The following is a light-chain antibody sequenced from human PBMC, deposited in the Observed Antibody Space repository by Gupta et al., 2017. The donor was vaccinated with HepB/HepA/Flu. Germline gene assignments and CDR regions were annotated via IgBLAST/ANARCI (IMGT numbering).Light chain of an antibody. CDR1: QDISTY. CDR3: QQYDNLPLS. Sequence: DIQMTQSPSSLSASVGDRVTITCQAIQDISTYLNWYQQKPGQAPKLLIYDASTLETGVPSRFSGSGSVTDFTFTIRSLQPEDIATYYCQQYDNLPLSFGGGTRVE. J-gene: IGKJ4*01. V-gene: IGKV1-33*01. CDR2: DAS.